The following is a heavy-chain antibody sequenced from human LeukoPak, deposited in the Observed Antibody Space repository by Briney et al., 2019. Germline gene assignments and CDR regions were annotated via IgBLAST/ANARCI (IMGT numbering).Heavy chain of an antibody. V-gene: IGHV3-30*03. D-gene: IGHD3-22*01. CDR2: ISYDGSNK. CDR1: GFTFSSYG. Sequence: PGGSLRLSCAASGFTFSSYGMHWVRQAPGKGLEWVAVISYDGSNKYYADSVKGRFTISRDNSKNTLYLQMNSLRAEDTAVYYCADSSGPTHWGQGTLVAVSS. CDR3: ADSSGPTH. J-gene: IGHJ4*02.